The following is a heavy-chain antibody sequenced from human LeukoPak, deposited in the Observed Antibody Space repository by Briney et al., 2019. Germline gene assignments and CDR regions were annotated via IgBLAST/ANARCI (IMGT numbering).Heavy chain of an antibody. D-gene: IGHD3-22*01. Sequence: SVKVSCKASGGTFSSYAISWVRQAPGQGLEWMGGIIPVFGTTNYAQKFQGRVTITTDESTSTAYMELSSLRSEDTAVYYCARVSGIGGDYYDSSGYYDDYWGQGTLVTVSS. CDR2: IIPVFGTT. J-gene: IGHJ4*02. CDR1: GGTFSSYA. CDR3: ARVSGIGGDYYDSSGYYDDY. V-gene: IGHV1-69*05.